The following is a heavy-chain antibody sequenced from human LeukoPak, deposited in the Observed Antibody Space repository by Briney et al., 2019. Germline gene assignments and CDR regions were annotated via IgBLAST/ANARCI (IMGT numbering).Heavy chain of an antibody. V-gene: IGHV3-23*01. D-gene: IGHD6-19*01. CDR1: GFTFSSYA. CDR2: ISGSGGST. J-gene: IGHJ3*02. Sequence: PGGSLRLSCAASGFTFSSYAMSWVRQAPGKGLEWVSAISGSGGSTYYADSVKGRFTISRDNSKNTLYLQMNSLRAEDTAVYYCAKDLIAVAASWVVAFDSWGQGTMVTVSS. CDR3: AKDLIAVAASWVVAFDS.